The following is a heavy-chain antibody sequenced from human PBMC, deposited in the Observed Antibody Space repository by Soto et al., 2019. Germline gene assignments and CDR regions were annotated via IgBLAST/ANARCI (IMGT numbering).Heavy chain of an antibody. V-gene: IGHV4-59*12. J-gene: IGHJ4*02. CDR2: IYHSGST. CDR1: GGSIRSCY. CDR3: ARAAMGGSSWPFDY. D-gene: IGHD6-13*01. Sequence: XXTLSLPCTVSGGSIRSCYWSWIRQPPGKGLEWIGEIYHSGSTNYNPSLKSRVTISVDKSKNQFSLKLSSVTDADTAVYYCARAAMGGSSWPFDYWGQGTLVTVSS.